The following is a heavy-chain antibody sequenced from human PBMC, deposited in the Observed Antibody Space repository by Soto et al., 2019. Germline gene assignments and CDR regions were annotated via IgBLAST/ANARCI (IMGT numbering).Heavy chain of an antibody. Sequence: GSLRLSCAASGFTFRVTCMTWVRQAPGKGLEWVANMNPDGSEKNYADSVKGRFTISRDNAENSVYLQMNTLRAEDTAVYYCARDHIVATIVFEYWGLGTLVTVSS. CDR3: ARDHIVATIVFEY. D-gene: IGHD5-12*01. CDR2: MNPDGSEK. V-gene: IGHV3-7*01. CDR1: GFTFRVTC. J-gene: IGHJ4*02.